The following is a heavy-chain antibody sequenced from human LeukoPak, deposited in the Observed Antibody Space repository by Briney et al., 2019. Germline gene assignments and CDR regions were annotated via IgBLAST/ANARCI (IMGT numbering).Heavy chain of an antibody. V-gene: IGHV3-7*01. CDR2: IKQDGSEK. J-gene: IGHJ5*02. Sequence: GGSLRLSCAASGFTFNSYWMSGVRRAPGKGLEWVAHIKQDGSEKYDVDSVKARVTISRDNANNSLYMQMYSLRAEDPAVYYCARGVHSDTWGQGDLVTVSP. CDR3: ARGVHSDT. CDR1: GFTFNSYW.